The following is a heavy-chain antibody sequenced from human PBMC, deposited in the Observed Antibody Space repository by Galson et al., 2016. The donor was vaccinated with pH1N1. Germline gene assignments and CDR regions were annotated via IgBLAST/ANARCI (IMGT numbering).Heavy chain of an antibody. CDR3: ARLDRYCSGGTYFTFWFDP. CDR2: VYPGDSDT. CDR1: GYNFTTYW. D-gene: IGHD2-15*01. Sequence: QSGAEVKKPGESLKISCKGSGYNFTTYWIGWVRQMPGKGLEWMGIVYPGDSDTKYSPSFQGRVTFSVDKSTSTAYLQWSSLKASDTAMYYCARLDRYCSGGTYFTFWFDPWGQGALVTVSS. J-gene: IGHJ5*02. V-gene: IGHV5-51*01.